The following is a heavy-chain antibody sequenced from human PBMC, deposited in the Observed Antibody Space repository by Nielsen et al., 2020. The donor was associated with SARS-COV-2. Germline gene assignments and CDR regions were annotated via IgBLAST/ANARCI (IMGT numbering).Heavy chain of an antibody. D-gene: IGHD3-22*01. J-gene: IGHJ3*02. CDR2: INPNSSNT. V-gene: IGHV1-2*06. Sequence: ASVKVSCKASGYTFTDYYLHWVRQAPGQGLEWVAQINPNSSNTNFAQTFRGRVTVTRDTSINTAYMEMSRLRSDDTAVYYCARPSFRSSGRSYGFEIWGRGTMVTVSS. CDR1: GYTFTDYY. CDR3: ARPSFRSSGRSYGFEI.